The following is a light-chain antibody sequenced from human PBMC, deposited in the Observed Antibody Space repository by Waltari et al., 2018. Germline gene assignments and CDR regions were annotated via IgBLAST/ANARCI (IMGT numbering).Light chain of an antibody. Sequence: DIQMTQSPSSLSASVGAGVTISFRASQDINTDLAWYQQKVGEVPKLLIYGASTLQSGVPSRFSGSGSGTDFTLTITDLQPEDVATYYCQNFDSVPLTFGGGTKVELK. V-gene: IGKV1-27*01. CDR2: GAS. J-gene: IGKJ4*01. CDR3: QNFDSVPLT. CDR1: QDINTD.